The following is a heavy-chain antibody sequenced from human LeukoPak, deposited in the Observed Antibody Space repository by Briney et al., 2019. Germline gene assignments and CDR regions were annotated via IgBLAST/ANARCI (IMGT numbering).Heavy chain of an antibody. CDR3: ARPISSQGYFGVVID. CDR1: GYSISSASY. D-gene: IGHD3-3*01. J-gene: IGHJ4*02. CDR2: IYHSGSP. V-gene: IGHV4-38-2*01. Sequence: SVTLSLTCAVSGYSISSASYWGWIRQPPGKGMEWIGNIYHSGSPYYNPSLKSRVTISVDTSKNQFSLKLSSVTTADTAVYYCARPISSQGYFGVVIDWGQGTLVTVSS.